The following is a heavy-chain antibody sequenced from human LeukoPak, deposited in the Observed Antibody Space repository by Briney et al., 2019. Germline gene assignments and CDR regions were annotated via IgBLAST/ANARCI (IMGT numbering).Heavy chain of an antibody. D-gene: IGHD6-13*01. J-gene: IGHJ5*02. CDR1: GFTFSSYS. CDR2: ISSNSSTI. V-gene: IGHV3-48*02. Sequence: GGSLRLSCAASGFTFSSYSMNWVRQAPGKWLEWVSYISSNSSTIYYADSVKGRLTISRDNAKNSLYLQMDGLRDEDTAVYYCARGGSSWYRGENWFDPWGQGTLVTVSS. CDR3: ARGGSSWYRGENWFDP.